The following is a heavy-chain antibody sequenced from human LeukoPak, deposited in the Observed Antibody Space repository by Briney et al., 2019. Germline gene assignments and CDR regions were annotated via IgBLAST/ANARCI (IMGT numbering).Heavy chain of an antibody. V-gene: IGHV1-2*02. J-gene: IGHJ4*02. CDR3: ARSLARITMIVVVISLGDY. Sequence: ASVKVSCKASGYTFTSYDINWARQATGQGLEWMGWINPNSGGTNYAQKFQGRVTMTRDTSISTAYMELSRLRSDDTAVYYCARSLARITMIVVVISLGDYWGQGTLVTVSS. CDR2: INPNSGGT. D-gene: IGHD3-22*01. CDR1: GYTFTSYD.